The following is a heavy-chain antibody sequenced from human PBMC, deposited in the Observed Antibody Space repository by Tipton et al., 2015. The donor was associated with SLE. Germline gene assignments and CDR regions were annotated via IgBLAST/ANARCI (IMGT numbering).Heavy chain of an antibody. CDR1: GFTFSSYA. V-gene: IGHV3-30*04. Sequence: SLRLSCAASGFTFSSYAMHWVRQAPGKGLEWVAVISYDGSNKYYADSVKGRFTISRDNSKNTLYLQMNSLRAEDTAVYCCAGELLPYYGMDVWGQGTTVTVSS. J-gene: IGHJ6*02. CDR3: AGELLPYYGMDV. D-gene: IGHD2-15*01. CDR2: ISYDGSNK.